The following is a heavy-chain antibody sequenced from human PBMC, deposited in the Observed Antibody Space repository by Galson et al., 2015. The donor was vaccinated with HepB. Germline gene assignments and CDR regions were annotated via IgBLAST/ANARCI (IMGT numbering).Heavy chain of an antibody. CDR1: GFTFSSYW. D-gene: IGHD1-26*01. Sequence: SLRLSCAASGFTFSSYWMSWVRQAPGKGLEWVANMNQDGSATNYVDSVKGRFTISRDNTKNLLYLQMNNLRVDDTAVYYCAREPGADVWGQGTTVIVSS. J-gene: IGHJ6*02. V-gene: IGHV3-7*03. CDR3: AREPGADV. CDR2: MNQDGSAT.